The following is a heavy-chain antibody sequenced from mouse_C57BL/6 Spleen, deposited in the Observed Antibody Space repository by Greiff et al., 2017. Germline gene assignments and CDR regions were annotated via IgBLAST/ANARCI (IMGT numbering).Heavy chain of an antibody. J-gene: IGHJ4*01. V-gene: IGHV2-9-1*01. CDR2: IWTGGGT. D-gene: IGHD1-1*01. CDR3: ARNPHYYGSSNAMDV. CDR1: GFSLTSYA. Sequence: QVQLQQSGPGLVAPSQSLSITCTVSGFSLTSYAISWVRQPPGKGLEWLGVIWTGGGTNYNSALKSRLSISKDNSKSQVFLKMNSLQTDDTARYXGARNPHYYGSSNAMDVWGKGTSVTVSS.